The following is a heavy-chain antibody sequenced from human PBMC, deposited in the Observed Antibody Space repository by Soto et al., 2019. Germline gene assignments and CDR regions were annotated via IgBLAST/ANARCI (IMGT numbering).Heavy chain of an antibody. D-gene: IGHD5-12*01. Sequence: SGGGLIQSGGSLRLSCAASGFTFSNWWMHWVRQTPGRGLVWVSHINGDGSSTNYADSVKGRFTISRDNAKNTLFLQMNSLRVEDTGVYYCAKDYISGSANYWGQGTLVTVSS. CDR3: AKDYISGSANY. J-gene: IGHJ4*02. V-gene: IGHV3-74*01. CDR2: INGDGSST. CDR1: GFTFSNWW.